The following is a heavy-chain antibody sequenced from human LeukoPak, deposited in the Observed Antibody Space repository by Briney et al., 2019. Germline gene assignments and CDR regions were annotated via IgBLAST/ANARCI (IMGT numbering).Heavy chain of an antibody. CDR3: AELGITMIGGV. V-gene: IGHV3-48*03. D-gene: IGHD3-10*02. Sequence: GGSLRLSCAASGFTFSSYEMNWVRQAPGKGLEWVSYISSSGSTIYYADSVKGRFTISRDNSKNSLYVQMNSLISEDTAVYYFAELGITMIGGVWRKGTRLPIS. J-gene: IGHJ6*03. CDR2: ISSSGSTI. CDR1: GFTFSSYE.